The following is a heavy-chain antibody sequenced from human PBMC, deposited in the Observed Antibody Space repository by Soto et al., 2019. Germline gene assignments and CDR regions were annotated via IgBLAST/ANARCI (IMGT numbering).Heavy chain of an antibody. CDR2: ISASSTYI. Sequence: DVQLVESGGGLVKPGGSLRLSCAASGFIFSSYTMNWVRQAPGKGLEWVSSISASSTYIYYADSLKGRFTISRDNAHNSLYLQVNSLRAEDTAVYYCARGWLRDPWMYWGQGTLVTVSS. J-gene: IGHJ4*02. CDR3: ARGWLRDPWMY. CDR1: GFIFSSYT. D-gene: IGHD5-12*01. V-gene: IGHV3-21*01.